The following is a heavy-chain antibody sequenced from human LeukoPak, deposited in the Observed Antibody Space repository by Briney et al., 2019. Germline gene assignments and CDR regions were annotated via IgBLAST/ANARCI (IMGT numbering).Heavy chain of an antibody. Sequence: SETLSLTCTVSGDSLNNYNWRWVRQPPGKGLEWIGYIYYSGSTNYNPSLKSRVTMSVDTSKDQISLKLSSVTAADTAVYYCARAKDQGVWPRADYWGQGTLVTVSS. J-gene: IGHJ4*02. CDR1: GDSLNNYN. CDR3: ARAKDQGVWPRADY. D-gene: IGHD5-12*01. V-gene: IGHV4-59*01. CDR2: IYYSGST.